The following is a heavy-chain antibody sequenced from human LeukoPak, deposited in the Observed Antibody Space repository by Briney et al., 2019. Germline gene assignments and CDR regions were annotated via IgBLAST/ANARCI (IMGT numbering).Heavy chain of an antibody. CDR3: AKDRGGGNLDFDY. CDR1: GFTFSSYA. Sequence: GSLRLSCAASGFTFSSYAMTWVRQAPGKGLEWVSVISGSGGRTYYADSVKSRFTISRDNSKNTLYLQMSSLRAKDTAVYYCAKDRGGGNLDFDYWGQGTLVTVSS. V-gene: IGHV3-23*01. CDR2: ISGSGGRT. D-gene: IGHD2-15*01. J-gene: IGHJ4*02.